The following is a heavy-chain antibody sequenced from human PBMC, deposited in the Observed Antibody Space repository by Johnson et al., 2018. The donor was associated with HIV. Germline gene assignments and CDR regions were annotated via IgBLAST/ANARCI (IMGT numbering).Heavy chain of an antibody. CDR3: AKTHPDPYDYVWGDAFDI. Sequence: QMLLVESGGGVVQPGRSLRLSCAASGFTFSSMHWDRQAPGKGLEWVAVISYDGSNKYYADSVKGRFTITRDNSKNTLYLQMNSLRAEDTAVYYCAKTHPDPYDYVWGDAFDIWGQGTMVTVAS. V-gene: IGHV3-30-3*02. CDR2: ISYDGSNK. CDR1: GFTFSS. D-gene: IGHD3-16*01. J-gene: IGHJ3*02.